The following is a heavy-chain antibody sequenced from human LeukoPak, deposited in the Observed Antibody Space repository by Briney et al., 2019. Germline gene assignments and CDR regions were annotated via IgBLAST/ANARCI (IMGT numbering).Heavy chain of an antibody. CDR3: ARDSGGSPFDI. Sequence: GGSLRLSCAASGFTLSNSGMHWVRQAPVKGLEWVAVIWSDGSTKDYADSVKRRFTISRDTSKNTLYLEMNSLRDEDTAVYYCARDSGGSPFDIWGQGTMVTVSS. V-gene: IGHV3-33*01. D-gene: IGHD1-26*01. CDR2: IWSDGSTK. J-gene: IGHJ3*02. CDR1: GFTLSNSG.